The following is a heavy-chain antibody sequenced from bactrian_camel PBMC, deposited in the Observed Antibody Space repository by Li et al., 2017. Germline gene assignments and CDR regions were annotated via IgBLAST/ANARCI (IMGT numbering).Heavy chain of an antibody. CDR2: RDSDGTI. J-gene: IGHJ4*01. Sequence: HVQLVESGGGPVQAGGSLRLTCAASGDTSCEHGMSWWRQAPGKEREGVAIRDSDGTIIYANSVRGRFTISKDNAKNTLYLQMDSLKPEDTAMYHRAADQGRCGTAIQALTLFMYRGQGTQVTVS. D-gene: IGHD3*01. CDR1: GDTSCEHG. CDR3: AADQGRCGTAIQALTLFMY. V-gene: IGHV3S68*01.